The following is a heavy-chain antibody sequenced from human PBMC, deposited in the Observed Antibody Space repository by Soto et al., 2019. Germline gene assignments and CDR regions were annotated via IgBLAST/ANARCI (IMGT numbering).Heavy chain of an antibody. Sequence: GGSLRLSCAASGFTFSSYAMHWVRQAPGKGLEWVAVISYDGSNKYYADSVKGRFTISRDNSKNTLYLQMNSLRAEDTAVYYCARESSYSSSSGLFPDYWGQGTLVTVSS. V-gene: IGHV3-30-3*01. D-gene: IGHD6-6*01. CDR2: ISYDGSNK. CDR3: ARESSYSSSSGLFPDY. J-gene: IGHJ4*02. CDR1: GFTFSSYA.